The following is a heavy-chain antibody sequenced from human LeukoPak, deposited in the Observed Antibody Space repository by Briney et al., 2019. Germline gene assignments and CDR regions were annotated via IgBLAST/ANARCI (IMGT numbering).Heavy chain of an antibody. Sequence: GGSLRLSCAASGFTFSSYAMSWVRQAPGKGLEWVSAISGSGGSTYYADSVKGRFTISRDNSKNTLYLQMNSPRAEDTAVYYCAKATFGVVIFGAFDIWGQGTMVTVSS. CDR1: GFTFSSYA. V-gene: IGHV3-23*01. D-gene: IGHD3-3*01. J-gene: IGHJ3*02. CDR2: ISGSGGST. CDR3: AKATFGVVIFGAFDI.